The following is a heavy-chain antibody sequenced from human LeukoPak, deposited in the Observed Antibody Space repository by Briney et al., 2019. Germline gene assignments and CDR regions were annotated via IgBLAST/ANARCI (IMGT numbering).Heavy chain of an antibody. D-gene: IGHD3-22*01. J-gene: IGHJ4*02. V-gene: IGHV3-23*01. CDR1: GFTFSSYA. CDR3: AKDSLHYYDSSGYYYEMGVFDY. Sequence: GGSLRLSCAASGFTFSSYAMSWVRQAPGKGLEWVSAISGSGGSTYYADSVKGRFTISRDNSKNTLYLQMNSLRAEDTAVYYCAKDSLHYYDSSGYYYEMGVFDYWGQGTLVIVSS. CDR2: ISGSGGST.